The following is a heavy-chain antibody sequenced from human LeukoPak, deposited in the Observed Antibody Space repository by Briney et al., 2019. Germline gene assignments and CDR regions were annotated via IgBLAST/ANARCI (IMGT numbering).Heavy chain of an antibody. CDR1: GGSISSGGYY. CDR3: ARDAITGTWGFDY. CDR2: IYYSRST. J-gene: IGHJ4*02. D-gene: IGHD1-20*01. V-gene: IGHV4-31*03. Sequence: PSQTLSLTCTVSGGSISSGGYYWSWIRQHPGKGLEWIGYIYYSRSTYYNPSLKSRVTISVDTSKNQFSLKLSSVTAADTAVYYCARDAITGTWGFDYWGQGTLVTVSS.